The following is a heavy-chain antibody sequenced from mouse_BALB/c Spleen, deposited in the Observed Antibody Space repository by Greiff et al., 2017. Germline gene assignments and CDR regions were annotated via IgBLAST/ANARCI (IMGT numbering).Heavy chain of an antibody. D-gene: IGHD2-14*01. CDR1: GFTFSSYT. CDR3: SSVYYRYDSFDY. V-gene: IGHV5-12-2*01. J-gene: IGHJ2*01. Sequence: EVQGVESGGGLVQPGGSLKLSCAASGFTFSSYTMSWVRQTPEKRLEWVAYISNGGGSTYYPDTVKGRFTISRDNAKNTLYLQMSSLKSEDTAMYYCSSVYYRYDSFDYWGQGTTLTVSS. CDR2: ISNGGGST.